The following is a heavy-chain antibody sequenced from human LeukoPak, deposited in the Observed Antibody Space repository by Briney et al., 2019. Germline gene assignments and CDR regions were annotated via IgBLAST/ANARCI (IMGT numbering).Heavy chain of an antibody. J-gene: IGHJ5*02. Sequence: GGSLRLSCAASGFTFSSYAMNWVRQAPGKGLEWVSAISGSSVYIYYADSVKGRFTISRDNAKNSLFLQMNSLGAEDTAVYYCARGLGSSNYDVGNLWGQGTLVTVSS. CDR3: ARGLGSSNYDVGNL. CDR1: GFTFSSYA. V-gene: IGHV3-21*01. CDR2: ISGSSVYI. D-gene: IGHD3-10*02.